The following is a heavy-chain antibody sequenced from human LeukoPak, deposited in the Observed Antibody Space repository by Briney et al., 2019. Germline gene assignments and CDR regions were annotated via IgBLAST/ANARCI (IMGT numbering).Heavy chain of an antibody. CDR3: ARVESSGWYPFDY. CDR1: GFTFSSYS. D-gene: IGHD6-19*01. CDR2: ISSSSSYI. Sequence: GGSLRLSCAASGFTFSSYSMNWVRQAPGKGLEWVSSISSSSSYIYYADSVKGRFTISRDNAKNSLYLQMNSLRAEDTAVYYCARVESSGWYPFDYWGQGTLVTISS. J-gene: IGHJ4*02. V-gene: IGHV3-21*01.